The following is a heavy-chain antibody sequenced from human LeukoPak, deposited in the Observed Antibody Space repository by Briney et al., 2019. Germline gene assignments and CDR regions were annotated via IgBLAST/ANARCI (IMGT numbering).Heavy chain of an antibody. CDR1: GDSVSSNSAA. CDR2: AYYRSKWYN. D-gene: IGHD4-17*01. J-gene: IGHJ5*02. CDR3: ARKSVTTGVIQGNWFDP. V-gene: IGHV6-1*01. Sequence: SQTLSLTCAISGDSVSSNSAAWNWIRQSPSRGLEWLGRAYYRSKWYNDYAVSVKSRITINPDTSKNQFSLQLNSVTPEDTAVYYCARKSVTTGVIQGNWFDPWGQGTLVTVSS.